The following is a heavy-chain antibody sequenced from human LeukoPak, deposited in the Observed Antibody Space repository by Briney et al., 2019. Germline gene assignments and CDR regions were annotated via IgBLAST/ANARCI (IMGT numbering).Heavy chain of an antibody. Sequence: KTSETLSLTCTVSGGSISSYYWSWIRQPPGKGLEWIGYIYYSGSTNYNPSLKSRVTISVDTSKNQFSLKLSSVTAADTAVYYCARLQAAGTTYFDYWGQGTLVTVSS. CDR1: GGSISSYY. J-gene: IGHJ4*02. CDR3: ARLQAAGTTYFDY. V-gene: IGHV4-59*08. CDR2: IYYSGST. D-gene: IGHD6-13*01.